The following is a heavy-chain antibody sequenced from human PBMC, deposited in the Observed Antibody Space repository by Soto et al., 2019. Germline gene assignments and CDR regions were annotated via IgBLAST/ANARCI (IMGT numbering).Heavy chain of an antibody. CDR3: ARDYDVNTALNYWYFDL. V-gene: IGHV4-4*07. J-gene: IGHJ2*01. CDR1: GGSINNYY. Sequence: QVQLQESGPGLVTASETLTLTCTISGGSINNYYWTWVRQPPGKGLEWIGRIYPSGRAHYNPSLQSRVTLSVDVSKNQFSLRVNSVTATDTAIYFCARDYDVNTALNYWYFDLWGRDTLVTVSS. CDR2: IYPSGRA. D-gene: IGHD5-18*01.